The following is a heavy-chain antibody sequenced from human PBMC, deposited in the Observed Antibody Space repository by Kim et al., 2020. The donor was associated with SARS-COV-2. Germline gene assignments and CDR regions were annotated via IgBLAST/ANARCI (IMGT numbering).Heavy chain of an antibody. CDR3: ARDVEAMVRGVINGMDV. D-gene: IGHD3-10*01. CDR1: GYTFTSYA. J-gene: IGHJ6*02. CDR2: INTNTGNP. V-gene: IGHV7-4-1*02. Sequence: ASVKVSCKASGYTFTSYAMNWVRQAPGQGLEWMGWINTNTGNPTYAQGFTGRFVFSLDTSVSTAYLQISSLKAEDTAVYYCARDVEAMVRGVINGMDVWGQGTTVTVSS.